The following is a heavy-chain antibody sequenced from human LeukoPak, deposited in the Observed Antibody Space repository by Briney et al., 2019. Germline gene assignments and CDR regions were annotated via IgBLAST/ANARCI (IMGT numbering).Heavy chain of an antibody. CDR3: ARDRYYYDSSGYGLWFDH. J-gene: IGHJ5*02. D-gene: IGHD3-22*01. CDR1: GGSISSYY. CDR2: IYYSGST. V-gene: IGHV4-59*12. Sequence: SETLSLTCTVSGGSISSYYWSWIRQPPGKGLEWIGYIYYSGSTNYNPSLKSRVTISVDTSKNQFSLKLSSVTAADTAVYYCARDRYYYDSSGYGLWFDHWGQGTLATVSS.